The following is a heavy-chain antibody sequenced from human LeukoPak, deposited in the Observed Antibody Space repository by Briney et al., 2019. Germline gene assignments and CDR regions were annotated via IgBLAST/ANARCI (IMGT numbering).Heavy chain of an antibody. CDR2: IDESGGSI. V-gene: IGHV3-23*01. Sequence: GESLRLSCAATGFTFSSDAMSWVRQAPGKGLEWVSGIDESGGSIYYADSVKGRFTISRDNSKNTLDLQMNSLRAEDTAVYYCARDYGSRGSSSYPFDNWSQGTLVTVSP. CDR1: GFTFSSDA. D-gene: IGHD3-10*01. CDR3: ARDYGSRGSSSYPFDN. J-gene: IGHJ4*02.